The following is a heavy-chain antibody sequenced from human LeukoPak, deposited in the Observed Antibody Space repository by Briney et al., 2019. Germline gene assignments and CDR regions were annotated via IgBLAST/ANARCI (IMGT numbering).Heavy chain of an antibody. CDR1: GYTFTSYG. V-gene: IGHV1-18*01. D-gene: IGHD6-13*01. CDR2: ISAYNGNT. CDR3: ARDSGRILQLVLLFDY. J-gene: IGHJ4*02. Sequence: ASVKVSCKASGYTFTSYGISWVRQAPGQGLEWMGWISAYNGNTNYAQKLQGRVTMTTDTSTSTAYMELRSLRSDDTAVYYCARDSGRILQLVLLFDYWGQGTLVTVSS.